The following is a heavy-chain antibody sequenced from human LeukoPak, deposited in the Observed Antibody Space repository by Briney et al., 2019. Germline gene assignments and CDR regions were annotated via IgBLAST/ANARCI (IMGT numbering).Heavy chain of an antibody. J-gene: IGHJ4*02. CDR1: GFTFSSYG. CDR2: IRYDGSNK. D-gene: IGHD6-19*01. CDR3: AKDPSIAVAAPPGY. V-gene: IGHV3-30*02. Sequence: GGSLRLSCAASGFTFSSYGMHWVRQAPGKGLEWVAFIRYDGSNKYYADSVKGRFTISRDNSKNTLYLQMNSLRAEDTAVYYCAKDPSIAVAAPPGYWGQGTLVTVSS.